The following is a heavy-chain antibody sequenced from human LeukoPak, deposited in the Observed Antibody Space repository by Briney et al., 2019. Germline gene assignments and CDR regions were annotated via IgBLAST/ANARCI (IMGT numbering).Heavy chain of an antibody. CDR3: ARDGDQGFCSGGSCPSYFDS. Sequence: ASVKVSCKASGYTFTAEYMHCVRQAPGQGLEWMGWMNAISGNTGYAQTLQGRGTMTRNTSISTAYMELSSLRSEDTAVYYCARDGDQGFCSGGSCPSYFDSWGQGTLVTVSS. D-gene: IGHD2-15*01. J-gene: IGHJ4*02. CDR1: GYTFTAEY. V-gene: IGHV1-8*02. CDR2: MNAISGNT.